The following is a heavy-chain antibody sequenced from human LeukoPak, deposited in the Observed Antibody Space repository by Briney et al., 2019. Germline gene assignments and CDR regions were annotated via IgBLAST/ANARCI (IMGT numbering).Heavy chain of an antibody. V-gene: IGHV4-59*01. Sequence: SETLSLTCTVSGGSISSYYWTWIRQPRGKGLEWIGYIYYTGSTNYNPSLKSRVTISVDTSKNQFSLRLNSVTAADTAVYYCARASGSLGSADYWGQGTLVTVSS. CDR2: IYYTGST. CDR1: GGSISSYY. CDR3: ARASGSLGSADY. J-gene: IGHJ4*02. D-gene: IGHD1-26*01.